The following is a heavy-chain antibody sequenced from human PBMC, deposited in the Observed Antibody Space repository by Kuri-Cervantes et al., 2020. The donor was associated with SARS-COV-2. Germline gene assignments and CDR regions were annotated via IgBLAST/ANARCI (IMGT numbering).Heavy chain of an antibody. Sequence: GSLRLSCAVSGYSISSGYYWGWIRQPPGKGLEWIGSIYHSGSTYYNPSLKSRVTISVDTSKSQFSLKLSSVTAADTAVYYCARITSRRGIDYLGQGTLVTVSS. J-gene: IGHJ4*02. CDR1: GYSISSGYY. CDR2: IYHSGST. V-gene: IGHV4-38-2*01. D-gene: IGHD3-16*01. CDR3: ARITSRRGIDY.